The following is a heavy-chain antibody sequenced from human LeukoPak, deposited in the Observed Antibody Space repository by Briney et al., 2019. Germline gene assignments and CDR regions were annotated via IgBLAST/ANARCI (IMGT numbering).Heavy chain of an antibody. CDR2: ISYDGSNK. Sequence: GGSLRLSCAASGFTFSSYAMHWVRQAPGKGLEGVAVISYDGSNKYYADSVKGRFTISRDNSKNTLYLQMNSLRAEDTAVYYCAREETALGFDYWGQGTLVTVSS. J-gene: IGHJ4*02. CDR1: GFTFSSYA. V-gene: IGHV3-30-3*01. CDR3: AREETALGFDY. D-gene: IGHD2-21*02.